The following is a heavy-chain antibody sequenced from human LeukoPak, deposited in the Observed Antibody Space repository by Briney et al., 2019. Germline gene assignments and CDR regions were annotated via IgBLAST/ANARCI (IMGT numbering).Heavy chain of an antibody. CDR3: ARGGRWDVLRYFDWLSD. CDR2: IYYSGST. D-gene: IGHD3-9*01. Sequence: PSETLSLTCTVSGGSISSYYWSWIRQHPGKGLEWIGYIYYSGSTYYNPSLKSRVTISVDTSKNQFSLKLSSVTAADTAVYYCARGGRWDVLRYFDWLSDWGQGTLVTVSS. J-gene: IGHJ4*02. V-gene: IGHV4-59*06. CDR1: GGSISSYY.